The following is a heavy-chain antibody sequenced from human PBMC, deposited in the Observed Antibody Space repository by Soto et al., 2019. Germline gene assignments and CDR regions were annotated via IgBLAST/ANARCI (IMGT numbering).Heavy chain of an antibody. CDR1: GFTFSSYS. J-gene: IGHJ5*02. V-gene: IGHV3-48*02. Sequence: PGGSLRLSCAASGFTFSSYSMNWVRQAPGKGLEWVSYISSSSSTIYYADSVKGRFTISRDNAKNSLYLQMNSLRDEDTAVYYCARDHSYGYKSWFDPWGQGTLVTVSS. D-gene: IGHD5-18*01. CDR3: ARDHSYGYKSWFDP. CDR2: ISSSSSTI.